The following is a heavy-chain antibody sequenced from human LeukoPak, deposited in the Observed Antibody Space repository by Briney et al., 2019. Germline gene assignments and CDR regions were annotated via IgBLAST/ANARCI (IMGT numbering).Heavy chain of an antibody. CDR3: ARFDSGFVDY. CDR1: GGSISSSSYY. J-gene: IGHJ4*02. V-gene: IGHV4-39*07. Sequence: SETLSLTCTVSGGSISSSSYYWGWIRQPPGKGLEWIGSIYYSGSTYYNPSLKSRVTMSVDTSKNQFSLKLSSVTAADTAVYCCARFDSGFVDYWGQGTLVTVSS. CDR2: IYYSGST. D-gene: IGHD3-10*01.